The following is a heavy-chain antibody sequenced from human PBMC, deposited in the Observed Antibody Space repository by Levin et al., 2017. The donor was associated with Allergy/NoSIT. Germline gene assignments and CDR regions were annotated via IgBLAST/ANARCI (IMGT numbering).Heavy chain of an antibody. J-gene: IGHJ4*02. CDR1: GFTFSDYY. Sequence: KPGGSLRLSCAASGFTFSDYYMSWIRQAPGKGLEWVSYISSSGSTIYYADSVKGRFTISRDNAKNSLYLQMNSLRAEDTAVYYCARGGDPYYYDSSGYYYGGFDYWGQGTLVTVSS. D-gene: IGHD3-22*01. V-gene: IGHV3-11*01. CDR2: ISSSGSTI. CDR3: ARGGDPYYYDSSGYYYGGFDY.